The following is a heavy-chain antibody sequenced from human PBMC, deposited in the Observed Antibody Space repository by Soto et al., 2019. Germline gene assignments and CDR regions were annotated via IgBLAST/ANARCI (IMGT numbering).Heavy chain of an antibody. Sequence: EVQLLESGGGLVQPGGSLRLSCAASGFTFSSYAMSWVRQAPGKGLEWVSAISGSGGSTYYADSVKGRFTISRDNSKNTLYLQMHSLRAEDTAVYYCAKEQRFLEWLLSRGSMDVWGQGTTVTVSS. J-gene: IGHJ6*02. CDR1: GFTFSSYA. CDR3: AKEQRFLEWLLSRGSMDV. CDR2: ISGSGGST. D-gene: IGHD3-3*01. V-gene: IGHV3-23*01.